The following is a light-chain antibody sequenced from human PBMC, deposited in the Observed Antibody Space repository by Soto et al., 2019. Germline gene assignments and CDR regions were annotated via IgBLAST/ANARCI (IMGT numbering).Light chain of an antibody. V-gene: IGLV2-18*01. CDR3: SFYTSDNTYV. CDR2: EVR. J-gene: IGLJ1*01. CDR1: TIDFVTYNR. Sequence: QSVLTQPPSVSGSTVQSGTISCTGTTIDFVTYNRVSWYQQSPGSAPKLILYEVRNQPSGVLDLFCGSKSANTASLTISGLQTADEADYFCSFYTSDNTYVFGSGSKLAVL.